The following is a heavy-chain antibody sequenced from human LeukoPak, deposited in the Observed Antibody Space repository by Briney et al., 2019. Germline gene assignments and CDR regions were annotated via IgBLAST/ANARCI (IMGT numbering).Heavy chain of an antibody. D-gene: IGHD3-10*01. CDR3: ARGIFYGSGSQSFDY. Sequence: PGGSLRLSCAASGFTFSYYSMSWIRQAPGKGLGWISYISGSSNIKYFADSVKGRFTISRDNAKESLYLQMDSLRAEDTAFYYCARGIFYGSGSQSFDYWGRGTLVTVSS. CDR2: ISGSSNIK. J-gene: IGHJ4*02. V-gene: IGHV3-48*01. CDR1: GFTFSYYS.